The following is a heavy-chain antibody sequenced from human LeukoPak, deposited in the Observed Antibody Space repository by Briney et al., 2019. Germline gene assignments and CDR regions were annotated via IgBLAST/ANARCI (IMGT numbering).Heavy chain of an antibody. D-gene: IGHD3-22*01. V-gene: IGHV1-18*01. CDR3: ATQLGYYDSSGYDFDY. CDR2: ISAYNSHT. J-gene: IGHJ4*02. CDR1: GYTFTNYG. Sequence: GASVTVSFKASGYTFTNYGITWVRQAPAQGLERMGWISAYNSHTNYAKKFQGRVDTTTDTSTSTDYMELRSLISDDTAVYYCATQLGYYDSSGYDFDYWGQGTLVTVSS.